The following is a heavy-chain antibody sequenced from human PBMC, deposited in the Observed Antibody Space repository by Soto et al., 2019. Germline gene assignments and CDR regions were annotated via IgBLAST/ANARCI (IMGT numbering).Heavy chain of an antibody. J-gene: IGHJ4*02. CDR2: IIPIFGTA. Sequence: SVKVSCKASGYTFTSYYMHWVRQAPGQGLEWMGGIIPIFGTANYAQKFQGRVTITADKSTSTAYMELSSLRSEDTAVYYCARVGGYYYGSGRNDYWGQGTLVTVSS. CDR1: GYTFTSYY. V-gene: IGHV1-69*06. CDR3: ARVGGYYYGSGRNDY. D-gene: IGHD3-10*01.